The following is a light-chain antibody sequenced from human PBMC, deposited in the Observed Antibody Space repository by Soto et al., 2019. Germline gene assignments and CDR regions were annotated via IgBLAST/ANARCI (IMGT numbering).Light chain of an antibody. CDR2: GAT. V-gene: IGKV3-15*01. J-gene: IGKJ1*01. CDR1: QSVSSN. Sequence: EIVLTQSPGTLSLSPGERATFSCRASQSVSSNYLAWYQQKPGQAPRLLIHGATTRATGIPARFSGSGSGTEFTLTISSLQSEDFAVYYCQQYNNWPRTFGQGTKVDIK. CDR3: QQYNNWPRT.